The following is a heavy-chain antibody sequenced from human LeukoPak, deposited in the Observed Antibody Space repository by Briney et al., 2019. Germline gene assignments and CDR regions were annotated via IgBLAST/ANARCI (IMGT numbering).Heavy chain of an antibody. CDR3: TRDEEGASREFDY. J-gene: IGHJ4*02. D-gene: IGHD1-26*01. CDR2: IYSGGNT. V-gene: IGHV3-53*01. CDR1: GFTVSTNY. Sequence: GGSLRLSCAASGFTVSTNYMSWVRQAPGKGLEWVSVIYSGGNTYYADSMKGRFTISRDNAKNSLYLQMNSLRVEDTAVYYCTRDEEGASREFDYWGQGALVTVSS.